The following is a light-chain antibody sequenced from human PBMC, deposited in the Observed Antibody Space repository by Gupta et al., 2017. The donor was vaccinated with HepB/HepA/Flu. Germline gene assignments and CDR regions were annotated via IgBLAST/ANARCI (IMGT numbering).Light chain of an antibody. V-gene: IGKV1-39*01. Sequence: DIQMTQSPSSLSASVGDRVTITCRASQSISSYLNWYQQKPGKAPELLIYAASTLQTGVPSRFSGSGSGTDFTLTVSRLQPEDFATYYCQENDDAPSTFGGGTKVEIK. J-gene: IGKJ4*01. CDR3: QENDDAPST. CDR2: AAS. CDR1: QSISSY.